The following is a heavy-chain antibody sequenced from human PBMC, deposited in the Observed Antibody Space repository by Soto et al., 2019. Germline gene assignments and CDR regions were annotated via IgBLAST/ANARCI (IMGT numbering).Heavy chain of an antibody. CDR3: VRDRLATNYYFDY. CDR1: GFIFSDYY. CDR2: IRSGGSIK. V-gene: IGHV3-11*01. D-gene: IGHD3-16*01. Sequence: PGEPLKVYCTASGFIFSDYYMSWIRQAPGKGLEWVSYIRSGGSIKYYSDSVRGRFIISRDNGKNSVFMQIDSLSVEDTAVYYCVRDRLATNYYFDYWGQGALVTVSS. J-gene: IGHJ4*02.